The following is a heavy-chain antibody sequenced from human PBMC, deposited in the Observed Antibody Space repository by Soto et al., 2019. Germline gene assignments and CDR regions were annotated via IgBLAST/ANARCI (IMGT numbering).Heavy chain of an antibody. CDR1: GYTFTSYY. CDR2: INPSGGST. CDR3: AREVIDTAMVTAYYYGMDV. V-gene: IGHV1-46*01. Sequence: ASVKVSCKASGYTFTSYYMHWVRQAPGQGLEWMGIINPSGGSTSYAQKFQGRVTMTRDTSTSTVYMELSSLRSEGTAVYYCAREVIDTAMVTAYYYGMDVWGQGTTVTVSS. J-gene: IGHJ6*02. D-gene: IGHD5-18*01.